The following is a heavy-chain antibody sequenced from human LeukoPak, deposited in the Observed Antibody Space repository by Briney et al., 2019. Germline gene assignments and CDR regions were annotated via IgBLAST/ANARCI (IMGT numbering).Heavy chain of an antibody. Sequence: SETLSLTCAVYGGSFSGYYWSWIRQPPGKGLEWIGEVNHSGSTNYNPSLKSRVTISVDTSKNQFSLKLSSVTAADTAVYYCARAGYEGAFDIWGQGTMVTVSS. D-gene: IGHD5-12*01. J-gene: IGHJ3*02. CDR3: ARAGYEGAFDI. V-gene: IGHV4-34*01. CDR1: GGSFSGYY. CDR2: VNHSGST.